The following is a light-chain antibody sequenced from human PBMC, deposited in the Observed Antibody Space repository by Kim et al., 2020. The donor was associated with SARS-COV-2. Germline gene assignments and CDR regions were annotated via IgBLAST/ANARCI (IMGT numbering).Light chain of an antibody. CDR1: SSDVGGYNY. J-gene: IGLJ2*01. CDR2: DVS. V-gene: IGLV2-14*01. Sequence: QSALTQPASVSGSPGQSITISRTGTSSDVGGYNYVSWYQQHPGKAPKVMIYDVSERPSGVSNRFSGSKSGNTASLTISGLQAEDEADYYCSSYTSSNTLIFGGGTQLTVL. CDR3: SSYTSSNTLI.